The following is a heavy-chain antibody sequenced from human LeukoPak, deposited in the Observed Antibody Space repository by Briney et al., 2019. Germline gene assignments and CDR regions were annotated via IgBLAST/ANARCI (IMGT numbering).Heavy chain of an antibody. D-gene: IGHD3-22*01. CDR1: GGSVSSGSYY. J-gene: IGHJ4*02. Sequence: SSETLSLTCTVSGGSVSSGSYYWSWIRQPPGKGLEWIGYIYNSGSAYYNPSLKSRVTISVDTSRNQFSLKVRSVTAADTAVYYCARGGRRGYLAEHYWGQGTLVTVSS. V-gene: IGHV4-30-4*01. CDR2: IYNSGSA. CDR3: ARGGRRGYLAEHY.